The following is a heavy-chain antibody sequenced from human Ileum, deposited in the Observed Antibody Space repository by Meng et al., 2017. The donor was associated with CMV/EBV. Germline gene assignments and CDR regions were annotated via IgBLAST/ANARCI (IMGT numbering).Heavy chain of an antibody. CDR1: GLPFSNYW. J-gene: IGHJ4*02. D-gene: IGHD3-16*01. CDR3: ARDLGGGSGY. Sequence: LSCAASGLPFSNYWMRWCRQAQGKGMVWGSRVETGGRNTNYADFANGRFTISRDNAKNTLYLQMNSLRAEDTAVYYCARDLGGGSGYWGQGTLVTVSS. V-gene: IGHV3-74*01. CDR2: VETGGRNT.